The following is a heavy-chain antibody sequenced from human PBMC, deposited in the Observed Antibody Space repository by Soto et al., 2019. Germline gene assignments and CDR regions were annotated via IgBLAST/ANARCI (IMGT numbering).Heavy chain of an antibody. J-gene: IGHJ4*02. Sequence: QVQLVQSGAEVKKPGSSVKVSCKASGGTFSSYAISWVRQAPGQGLEWMGGIIPIFGTANYAQKFQGRVTITADESTSTAYMELSSLRSEDTAVYYCARGGVSYYDRSGYYSYYFDYWGQGTLVTVSS. D-gene: IGHD3-22*01. V-gene: IGHV1-69*01. CDR1: GGTFSSYA. CDR2: IIPIFGTA. CDR3: ARGGVSYYDRSGYYSYYFDY.